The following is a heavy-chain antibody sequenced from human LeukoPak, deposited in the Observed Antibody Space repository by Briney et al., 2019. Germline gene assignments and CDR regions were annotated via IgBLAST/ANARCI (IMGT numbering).Heavy chain of an antibody. V-gene: IGHV4-39*07. CDR1: GGSISSSSYY. D-gene: IGHD2-21*01. Sequence: SETLSLTCTVSGGSISSSSYYWSWIRQPPGKGLEWIGEINHSGSTNYNPSLKSRVTISVDTSKNQFSLKLSSVTAADTAVYYCARGRIWFDPWGQGTLVTVSS. J-gene: IGHJ5*02. CDR2: INHSGST. CDR3: ARGRIWFDP.